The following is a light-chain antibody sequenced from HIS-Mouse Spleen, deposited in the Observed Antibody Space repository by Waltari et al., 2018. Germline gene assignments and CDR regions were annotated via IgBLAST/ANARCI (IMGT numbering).Light chain of an antibody. CDR2: QDS. CDR1: KLGDKY. CDR3: QAWDSSLV. Sequence: SYELTQPPSVSVSPGQTASITCYGDKLGDKYACWYQQKPGQSPVLVIYQDSKRPSGIPERFAGSNSGNTATLTISGTQAMDEADYYCQAWDSSLVFGGGTKLTVL. V-gene: IGLV3-1*01. J-gene: IGLJ2*01.